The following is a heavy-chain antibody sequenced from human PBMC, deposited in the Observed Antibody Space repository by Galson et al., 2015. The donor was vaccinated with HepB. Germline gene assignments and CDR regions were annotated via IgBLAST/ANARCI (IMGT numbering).Heavy chain of an antibody. D-gene: IGHD3-10*01. J-gene: IGHJ3*02. CDR2: ISAYNGNT. V-gene: IGHV1-18*01. CDR1: GYTFTSYG. Sequence: SVKVSCKASGYTFTSYGISWVRQAPGQGPEWMGWISAYNGNTNYAQKLQGRVTMTTDTSTSTAYMELRSLRSDDTAVYYCAATYGSGNHDAFDIWGQGTMVTVSS. CDR3: AATYGSGNHDAFDI.